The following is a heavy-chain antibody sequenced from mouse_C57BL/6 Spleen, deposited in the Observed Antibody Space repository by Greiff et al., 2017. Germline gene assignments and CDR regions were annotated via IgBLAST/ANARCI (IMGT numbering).Heavy chain of an antibody. J-gene: IGHJ2*01. Sequence: QVQLKESGAELVKPGASVKISCKASGYAFSSYWMNWVKQRPGKGLEWIGQIYPGDGDTNYNGKFKGKATLTADKSSSTAYMQLSSLTSEDSAVYFCAREEVGRYYFDYWGQGTTLTVSS. CDR1: GYAFSSYW. CDR3: AREEVGRYYFDY. CDR2: IYPGDGDT. D-gene: IGHD4-1*01. V-gene: IGHV1-80*01.